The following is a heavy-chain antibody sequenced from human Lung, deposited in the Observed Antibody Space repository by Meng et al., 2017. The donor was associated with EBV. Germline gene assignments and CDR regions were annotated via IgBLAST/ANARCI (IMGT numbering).Heavy chain of an antibody. CDR3: ARGLWYYDRGGYFDN. Sequence: HVRLQESGPGLVQPSQPLSLICTVSGGSISSGGHYWSWIRQHPEKGLEWIGYIYYSGSTYYKPSLKSRLTISVDTSKNQLSLRLSSVTAADTAVYYCARGLWYYDRGGYFDNWGRGTLVTVSS. D-gene: IGHD3-22*01. CDR2: IYYSGST. CDR1: GGSISSGGHY. J-gene: IGHJ4*02. V-gene: IGHV4-31*03.